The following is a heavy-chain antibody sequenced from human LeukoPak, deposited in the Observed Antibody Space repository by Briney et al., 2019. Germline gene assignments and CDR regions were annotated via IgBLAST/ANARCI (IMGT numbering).Heavy chain of an antibody. D-gene: IGHD3-22*01. CDR1: GFTFSTST. V-gene: IGHV3-30*09. CDR2: ISYDGSNK. Sequence: PGGSLRLSCAASGFTFSTSTMHWVRQAPGKGLEWVAVISYDGSNKFYADSVKGRFAISRDNSKNKLYLQMNSLRGEYSAVYYCARPLSNGYFHDSGGYYPYAMDVWGQGTTVTVSS. J-gene: IGHJ6*02. CDR3: ARPLSNGYFHDSGGYYPYAMDV.